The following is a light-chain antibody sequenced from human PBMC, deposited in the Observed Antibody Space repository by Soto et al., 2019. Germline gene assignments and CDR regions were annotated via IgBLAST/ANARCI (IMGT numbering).Light chain of an antibody. CDR3: QQTHAVPLT. V-gene: IGKV3-20*01. CDR1: QNVNNNY. J-gene: IGKJ5*01. CDR2: GAS. Sequence: ENVLTQSPGTLSLSPGERATVSCRASQNVNNNYLVWYQQRPGQAPGLLIHGASSRAAGVPDRFTGSGSGTDFTLTINNLHPEHSATYYCQQTHAVPLTFGQGTRL.